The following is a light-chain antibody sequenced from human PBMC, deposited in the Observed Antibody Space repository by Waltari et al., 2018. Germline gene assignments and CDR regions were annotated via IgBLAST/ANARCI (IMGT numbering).Light chain of an antibody. CDR2: RNN. V-gene: IGLV1-44*01. CDR3: AAWDDSLNGV. CDR1: SSNIGSNT. J-gene: IGLJ3*02. Sequence: QSVLTQPPSASGTPGQRVTISCSGSSSNIGSNTVNWYQQLPGTAPKLLIYRNNQRPSGVPDRFPGAKSGTSASLATSGLQSEDEADYYCAAWDDSLNGVFGGGTKLTVL.